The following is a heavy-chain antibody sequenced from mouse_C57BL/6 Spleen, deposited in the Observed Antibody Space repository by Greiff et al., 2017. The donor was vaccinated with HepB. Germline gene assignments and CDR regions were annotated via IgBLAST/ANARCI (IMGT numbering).Heavy chain of an antibody. CDR2: IRSKSNNYAT. CDR1: GFSFNTYA. CDR3: VRQTTGAMDY. V-gene: IGHV10-1*01. Sequence: EVKLVESGGGLVQPKGSLKLSCAASGFSFNTYAMNWVRQAPGKGLEWVARIRSKSNNYATSYADSVKDRFTISRDDSESMLYLQMNNLKTEDTAMYYCVRQTTGAMDYWGQGTSVTVSS. J-gene: IGHJ4*01.